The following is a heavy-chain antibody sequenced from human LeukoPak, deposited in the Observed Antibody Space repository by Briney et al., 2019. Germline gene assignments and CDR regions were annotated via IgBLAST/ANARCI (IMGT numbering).Heavy chain of an antibody. CDR1: GYTFTSYD. J-gene: IGHJ3*02. CDR3: ARAGYSNYGDAFDI. CDR2: MNPNSGNT. V-gene: IGHV1-8*01. Sequence: ASVKVSCKASGYTFTSYDINWVRQATGQGLEWMGWMNPNSGNTGYAQKFQGRVTMTRNTSISTAYMELSSLRSEDTAVYYCARAGYSNYGDAFDIWGQGTMVTVSS. D-gene: IGHD4-11*01.